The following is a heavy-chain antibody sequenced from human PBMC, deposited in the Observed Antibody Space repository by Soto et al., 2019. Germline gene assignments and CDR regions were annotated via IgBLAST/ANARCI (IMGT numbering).Heavy chain of an antibody. Sequence: QVQLQESGPGLVKPSETLSLTCTVSGGSVSSGSYYWSWIRQPPGKGLEWIGYIYYSGSTNYNPSLKSRVTISVDTSTNLFSMKLSSVTAADTAVYYCARYGALWIQLWYYGMDVWCQGTTVTVS. CDR2: IYYSGST. J-gene: IGHJ6*02. D-gene: IGHD5-18*01. CDR3: ARYGALWIQLWYYGMDV. CDR1: GGSVSSGSYY. V-gene: IGHV4-61*01.